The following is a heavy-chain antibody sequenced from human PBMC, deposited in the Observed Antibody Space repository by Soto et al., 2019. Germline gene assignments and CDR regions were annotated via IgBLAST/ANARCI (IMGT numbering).Heavy chain of an antibody. Sequence: EVQLVETGGGLIQPGGSLRLSCAASGLTVSSNYMNWVRQAPGKGLEWVSVLYSGGSTHYAGSVKGRSIISRDNSKNTRHVKLNSLRAEGTAVNYCVRDRPGDEGDAFDIWGHGTMVSVSS. J-gene: IGHJ3*02. CDR3: VRDRPGDEGDAFDI. V-gene: IGHV3-53*02. CDR2: LYSGGST. D-gene: IGHD3-10*01. CDR1: GLTVSSNY.